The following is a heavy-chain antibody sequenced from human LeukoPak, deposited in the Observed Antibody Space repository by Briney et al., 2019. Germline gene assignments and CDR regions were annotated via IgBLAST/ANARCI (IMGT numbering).Heavy chain of an antibody. V-gene: IGHV1-18*01. CDR3: ARDIYYDSSASTFDY. J-gene: IGHJ4*02. Sequence: GASVKVSCKTSGYTFSSFGIGWVRQAPGQGLEWMGWISADTVNSNVAQKLQDRVAMTTDTSTNTAYMELRSLRYDDTAVYYCARDIYYDSSASTFDYWGQGTLVTVSS. CDR1: GYTFSSFG. D-gene: IGHD3-22*01. CDR2: ISADTVNS.